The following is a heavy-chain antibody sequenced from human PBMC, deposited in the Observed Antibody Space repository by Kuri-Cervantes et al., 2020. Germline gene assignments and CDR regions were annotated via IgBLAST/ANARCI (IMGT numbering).Heavy chain of an antibody. CDR1: GGSFSGYH. J-gene: IGHJ4*02. D-gene: IGHD2-15*01. Sequence: ESLKISCAVYGGSFSGYHWTWIRQPPGKGLEWIGEINHSGSTNYNPSLKSRVTISVDTSKNQFSLKLSSVTAADTAVYYCARVVAALDYWGQGTLVTVSS. CDR2: INHSGST. V-gene: IGHV4-34*01. CDR3: ARVVAALDY.